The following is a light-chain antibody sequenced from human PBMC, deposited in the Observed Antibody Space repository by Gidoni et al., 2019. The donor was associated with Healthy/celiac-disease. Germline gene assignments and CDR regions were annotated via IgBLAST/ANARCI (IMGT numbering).Light chain of an antibody. J-gene: IGKJ1*01. CDR2: AAS. CDR3: QQSYSTPST. CDR1: QSSSSY. V-gene: IGKV1-39*01. Sequence: IQMIPSPSSLSASVGDRVTITCRASQSSSSYLNWYQQKPGKAPKLLIYAASSLESGVPSRVIGSGSGTGFTLTISSLQPEDFATYYCQQSYSTPSTFGQGTKVEIK.